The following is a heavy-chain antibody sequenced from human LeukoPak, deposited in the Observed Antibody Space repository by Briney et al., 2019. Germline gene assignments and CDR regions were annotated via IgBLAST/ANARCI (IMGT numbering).Heavy chain of an antibody. Sequence: GGSLRLSCAASGFTFITYAMHWVRQAPGKGLEWLSGISASGRYIYYADSVKGRFTISRDNSKNTLYIEMNSLRAEDTAVYYCARDGSWGDYQFYFYMDVWGKGTTVTVSS. D-gene: IGHD2-2*01. CDR3: ARDGSWGDYQFYFYMDV. CDR1: GFTFITYA. J-gene: IGHJ6*03. CDR2: ISASGRYI. V-gene: IGHV3-23*01.